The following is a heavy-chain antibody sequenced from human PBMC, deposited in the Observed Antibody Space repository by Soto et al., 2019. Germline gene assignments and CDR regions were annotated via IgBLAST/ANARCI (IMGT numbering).Heavy chain of an antibody. CDR3: ARAPMYGSGKPNNWFDP. CDR1: GFTFSDYY. V-gene: IGHV3-11*01. CDR2: ISSSGSTI. Sequence: QVQLVESGGGLVKPGGSLRLSCASSGFTFSDYYMSWIRQAPGNGLEWVSHISSSGSTIYYADSVKGRFTISRDNAKNSLYLQMNSLRAEDTDVYYYARAPMYGSGKPNNWFDPWGQGTLVTVYS. J-gene: IGHJ5*02. D-gene: IGHD3-10*01.